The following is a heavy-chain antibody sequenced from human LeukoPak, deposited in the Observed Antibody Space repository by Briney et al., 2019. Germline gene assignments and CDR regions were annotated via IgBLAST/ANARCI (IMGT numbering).Heavy chain of an antibody. Sequence: KASETLSLTCTVSGGSISSSSYYWGWIRQPPGTGLEGIASIYYSGSTYYNPSLKSRVTISVDTSKNQFSLKLSSVTAADTAVYYCARDRWELLWFNPPNWFDPWGQGTLVTVSS. D-gene: IGHD1-26*01. V-gene: IGHV4-39*07. CDR2: IYYSGST. CDR3: ARDRWELLWFNPPNWFDP. CDR1: GGSISSSSYY. J-gene: IGHJ5*02.